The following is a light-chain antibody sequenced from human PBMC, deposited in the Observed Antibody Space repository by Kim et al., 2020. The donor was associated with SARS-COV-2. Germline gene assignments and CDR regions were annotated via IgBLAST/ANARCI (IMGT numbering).Light chain of an antibody. CDR3: QQYNNWPYT. CDR2: GAS. CDR1: QSVSSN. J-gene: IGKJ2*01. V-gene: IGKV3-15*01. Sequence: SVSPGEIATLSGRASQSVSSNLAWYQQKPGQAPRLLIYGASTRATGIPARFSGSGSGTEFTFTISSLQSEDFAVYYCQQYNNWPYTFGQGTKLEI.